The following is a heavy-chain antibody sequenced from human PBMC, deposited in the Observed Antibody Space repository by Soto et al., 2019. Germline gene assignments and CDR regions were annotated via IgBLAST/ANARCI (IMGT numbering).Heavy chain of an antibody. V-gene: IGHV3-11*01. J-gene: IGHJ1*01. CDR2: ISSSGSTM. CDR1: GFSFSTYY. Sequence: QVQLVESGGGLVKPGGSLRLSCEASGFSFSTYYMTWIRQAPGKGLEWVSYISSSGSTMYYADSVTGRFTISSDNTKNSLYLQMTSLSFEDTAVYYCARDSTWNLKYFHHWGQGTLVTVSS. CDR3: ARDSTWNLKYFHH. D-gene: IGHD1-1*01.